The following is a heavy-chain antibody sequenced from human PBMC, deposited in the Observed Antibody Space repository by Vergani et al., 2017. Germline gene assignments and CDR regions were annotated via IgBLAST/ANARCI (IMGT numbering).Heavy chain of an antibody. CDR2: INHSGST. Sequence: QVQLQQWGAGLLKPSETLSLTCAVHGGSFSGYYWSWIRQPPGRGLEWIGEINHSGSTNYNPSLKSRVTISVDTSKNQFSLKLSSVTAAATAVYYCAGGGGFGGCLDGWSQGTLVTVSS. J-gene: IGHJ4*02. CDR3: AGGGGFGGCLDG. CDR1: GGSFSGYY. D-gene: IGHD2-15*01. V-gene: IGHV4-34*01.